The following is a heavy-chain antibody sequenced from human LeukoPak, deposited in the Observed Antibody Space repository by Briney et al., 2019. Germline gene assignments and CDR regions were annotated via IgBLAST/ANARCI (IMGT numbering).Heavy chain of an antibody. V-gene: IGHV4-59*12. CDR3: ARVTGYMIEDYFDY. J-gene: IGHJ4*02. Sequence: SETLSLTCTVSGGSISSYYWSWIRQPPGKGLEWIGSIYYSGSTYYNPSLKSRVTISVDTSKNQFSLKLSSVTAADTAVYYCARVTGYMIEDYFDYWGQGTLVTVSS. CDR2: IYYSGST. CDR1: GGSISSYY. D-gene: IGHD3-22*01.